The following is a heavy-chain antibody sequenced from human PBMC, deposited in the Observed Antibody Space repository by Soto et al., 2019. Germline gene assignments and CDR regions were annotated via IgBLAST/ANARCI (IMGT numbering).Heavy chain of an antibody. CDR1: GFTFGHYW. CDR2: IKEEGSEK. D-gene: IGHD2-15*01. CDR3: ARDRGYCSGGSCYSDY. V-gene: IGHV3-7*01. Sequence: EGQLAESGGGLVQPGGSLRLSCGVSGFTFGHYWMSWVRQAPGKGREWVANIKEEGSEKYYVDSVKGRFTISRDNAKNSVSLQMNSLRAEDTAVYYCARDRGYCSGGSCYSDYWGRGTLVTVSS. J-gene: IGHJ4*02.